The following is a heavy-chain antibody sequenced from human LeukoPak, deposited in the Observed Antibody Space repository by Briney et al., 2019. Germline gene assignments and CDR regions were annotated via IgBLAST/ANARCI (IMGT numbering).Heavy chain of an antibody. V-gene: IGHV1-2*02. Sequence: EASVKVSCKASGYTFTSYGISWVRQAPGQGPGWMGGIDPNSGDTKYVQKFQGRLTMTRDTSISTAYMELSRLTSDDTAVYYCAIVGGSLFDYWGQGTLVTVSS. D-gene: IGHD1-26*01. CDR3: AIVGGSLFDY. J-gene: IGHJ4*02. CDR2: IDPNSGDT. CDR1: GYTFTSYG.